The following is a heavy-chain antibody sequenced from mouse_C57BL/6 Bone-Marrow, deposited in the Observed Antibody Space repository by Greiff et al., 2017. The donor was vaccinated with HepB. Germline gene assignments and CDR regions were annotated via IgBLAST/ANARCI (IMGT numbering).Heavy chain of an antibody. CDR1: GFTFSDYG. J-gene: IGHJ3*01. CDR3: ARDDDWFAY. CDR2: ISSGSSTI. Sequence: DVHLVESGGGLVKPGGSLKLSCAASGFTFSDYGMHWVRQAPEKGLEWVAYISSGSSTIYYADTVKGRFTISRDNAKNTLFLQMTSLRSEDTAMYYCARDDDWFAYWGQGTLVTVSA. V-gene: IGHV5-17*01.